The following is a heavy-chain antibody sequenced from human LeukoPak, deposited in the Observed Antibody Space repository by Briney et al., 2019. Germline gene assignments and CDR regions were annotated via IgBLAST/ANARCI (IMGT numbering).Heavy chain of an antibody. J-gene: IGHJ4*02. CDR3: VRVGRFDY. CDR2: IYYSGST. V-gene: IGHV4-39*07. D-gene: IGHD3/OR15-3a*01. CDR1: GGSISSSSYY. Sequence: SETLSLTCTVSGGSISSSSYYWGWIRQPPGKGLEWIGSIYYSGSTYYNPSLKSRVTISVDTSKNQFSLKLSSVTAADTAVYYCVRVGRFDYWGQGTLVTVSS.